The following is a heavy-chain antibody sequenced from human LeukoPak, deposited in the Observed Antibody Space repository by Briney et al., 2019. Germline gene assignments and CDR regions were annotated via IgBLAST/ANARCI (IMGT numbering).Heavy chain of an antibody. CDR3: ARLAVAGTTFRWFDP. V-gene: IGHV5-51*01. J-gene: IGHJ5*02. D-gene: IGHD6-19*01. Sequence: GESLKISCEGSEYRFASYWIGWVRQMPGKGLEWMGIIYPGDSDTRYSPSFQGQVTISADKSISTAYLQWSSLKAPDTAMYYCARLAVAGTTFRWFDPWGQGTLVTVSS. CDR2: IYPGDSDT. CDR1: EYRFASYW.